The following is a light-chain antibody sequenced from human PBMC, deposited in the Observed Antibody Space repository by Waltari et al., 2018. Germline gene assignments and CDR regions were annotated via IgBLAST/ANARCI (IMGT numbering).Light chain of an antibody. J-gene: IGLJ2*01. CDR3: QSADSSGTYVV. CDR1: ALPKQY. Sequence: SYELTQPPSVSVSPGPTARIPCSGDALPKQYAYWYQQKPGQAPVLVIYKDSERPSGIPERFSGSSSGTTVTLTISGVQAEDEADYYCQSADSSGTYVVFGGGTKLTVL. V-gene: IGLV3-25*03. CDR2: KDS.